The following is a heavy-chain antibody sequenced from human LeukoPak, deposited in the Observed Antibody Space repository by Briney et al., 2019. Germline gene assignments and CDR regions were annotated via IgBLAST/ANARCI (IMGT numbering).Heavy chain of an antibody. D-gene: IGHD6-19*01. V-gene: IGHV3-20*04. CDR3: GRDLSGWYGPDY. Sequence: GGSLRLSCAASGFTFDDYGMSWVRHAPGKGLEWVAGINWNGGNTGYSDSVKGRFTISRDNAKNSLYLQMDSLRAEDTASYYCGRDLSGWYGPDYWGQGTLVTVSS. CDR2: INWNGGNT. CDR1: GFTFDDYG. J-gene: IGHJ4*02.